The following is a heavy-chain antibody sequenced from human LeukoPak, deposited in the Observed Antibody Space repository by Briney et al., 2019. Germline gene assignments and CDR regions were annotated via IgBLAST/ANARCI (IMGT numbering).Heavy chain of an antibody. CDR1: GYTFTSYD. J-gene: IGHJ4*02. V-gene: IGHV1-8*01. CDR3: ARGVPAAIFDY. Sequence: ASVKVSCKASGYTFTSYDINWVRQATGQGLEWMGWMNPNSGNTGYAQKFQGRVTMTRNTSISTAYMELSRLRSDDTAVYYCARGVPAAIFDYWGQGTLVTVSS. D-gene: IGHD2-2*01. CDR2: MNPNSGNT.